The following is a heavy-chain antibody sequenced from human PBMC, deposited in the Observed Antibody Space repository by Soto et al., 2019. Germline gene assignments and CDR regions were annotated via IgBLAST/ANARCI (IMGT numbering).Heavy chain of an antibody. J-gene: IGHJ5*02. Sequence: QVQLVESGGGLVRPGGSLRLSCAASGFRFSDYYMSWIRQAPGKGPEWVAYLSGTSSDTNSADFVKGRFIISRDNAKNSLYLQMISLRAENTAMYYCAREVLVARTWGFDPWGQGTLVTVSS. CDR3: AREVLVARTWGFDP. CDR1: GFRFSDYY. CDR2: LSGTSSDT. V-gene: IGHV3-11*06. D-gene: IGHD6-13*01.